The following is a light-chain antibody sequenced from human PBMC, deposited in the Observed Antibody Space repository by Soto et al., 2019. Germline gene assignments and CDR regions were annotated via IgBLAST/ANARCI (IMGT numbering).Light chain of an antibody. CDR3: QQSNNWPWT. CDR1: QSVKSY. V-gene: IGKV3-11*01. Sequence: EIVLTQSPATLSLSPGERATLSCRASQSVKSYLGWYQQKPGQAPRLLIYDVSKRATGIPARFSGSASGTDFTLAIGSLEPEDLAVYYCQQSNNWPWTFGQGTKVEVK. J-gene: IGKJ1*01. CDR2: DVS.